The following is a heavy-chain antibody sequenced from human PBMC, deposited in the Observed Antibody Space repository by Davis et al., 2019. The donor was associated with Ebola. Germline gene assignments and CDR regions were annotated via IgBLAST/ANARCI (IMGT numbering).Heavy chain of an antibody. V-gene: IGHV3-64*02. Sequence: GGSLRLSCAASGFTFSVYAMHWVRQAPGKGLEYVSAINSNGGSTYYADSVKDRFIISRDNSKNTLFLQMNSLRDEDTAVYYCATDRNWDFDYWGQGTLVTVSA. J-gene: IGHJ4*02. CDR2: INSNGGST. CDR3: ATDRNWDFDY. D-gene: IGHD7-27*01. CDR1: GFTFSVYA.